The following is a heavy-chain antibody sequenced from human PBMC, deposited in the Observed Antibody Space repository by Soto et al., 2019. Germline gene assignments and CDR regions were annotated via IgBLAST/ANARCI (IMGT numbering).Heavy chain of an antibody. D-gene: IGHD2-2*01. CDR1: GDTFASYG. J-gene: IGHJ4*02. Sequence: QVQLVQSGAEVKKPAASVKVSCKASGDTFASYGINWVRQAPGQGLEWMGWINVNNGNTNYAQNFQDSVTMTTDTSTTTVYMELRSLRSDDTAVYYCAGGIRVVQGFDYWGQGPLITVSS. CDR3: AGGIRVVQGFDY. V-gene: IGHV1-18*01. CDR2: INVNNGNT.